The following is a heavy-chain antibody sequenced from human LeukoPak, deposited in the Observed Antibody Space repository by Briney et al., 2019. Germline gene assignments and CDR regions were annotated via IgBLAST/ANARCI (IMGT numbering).Heavy chain of an antibody. CDR2: IIPIFGTA. Sequence: SVKVSCKASGGTFRSYAISWVRQAPGQGLEWMGRIIPIFGTANYAQKFQGRVTITTDESTSTAYMELSSLRSEETAVYYCARSNYYDSSGYCDYWGQGTLVTVSS. D-gene: IGHD3-22*01. CDR1: GGTFRSYA. J-gene: IGHJ4*02. CDR3: ARSNYYDSSGYCDY. V-gene: IGHV1-69*05.